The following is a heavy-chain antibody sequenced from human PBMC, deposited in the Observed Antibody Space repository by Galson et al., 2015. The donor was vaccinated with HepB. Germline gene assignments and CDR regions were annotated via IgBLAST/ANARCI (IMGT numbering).Heavy chain of an antibody. CDR3: AKDKTASGQAGNFDY. Sequence: SLRLSCAASGFTFDDYAIHWVRQAPGKGLEWVSGISWNSGSIGYADSVKGRFTISRDNAKNSLYLQMNSLRAEDTALYYCAKDKTASGQAGNFDYWGQGTLVTVSS. J-gene: IGHJ4*02. V-gene: IGHV3-9*01. CDR1: GFTFDDYA. CDR2: ISWNSGSI. D-gene: IGHD3-3*01.